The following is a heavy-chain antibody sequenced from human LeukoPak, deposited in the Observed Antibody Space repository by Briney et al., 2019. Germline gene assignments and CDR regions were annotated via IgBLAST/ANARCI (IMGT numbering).Heavy chain of an antibody. Sequence: PGGSLRLSCAASGFTFNNKAMSGVGQAPGKGREGVSTIKGTGGGKHYADSVKGRFTISRDNSKNTLFLQVSSLRAEDTAAYYCAKDSVQMNGIYDAFDIWGQGTMVIVSS. CDR3: AKDSVQMNGIYDAFDI. V-gene: IGHV3-23*01. D-gene: IGHD5-24*01. CDR2: IKGTGGGK. CDR1: GFTFNNKA. J-gene: IGHJ3*02.